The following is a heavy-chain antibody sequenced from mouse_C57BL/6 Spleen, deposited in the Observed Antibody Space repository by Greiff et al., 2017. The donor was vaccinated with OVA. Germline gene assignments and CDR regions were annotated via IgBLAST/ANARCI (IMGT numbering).Heavy chain of an antibody. Sequence: QVQLKQSGAELVRPGTSVKVSCKASGYAFTNYLIEWVKQRPGQGLEWIGVINPGSGGTNYNEKFKGKATLTADKSSSTAYMQLSSLTSEDAAVYFCARSLLWFFFAYWGQGTLVTVSA. J-gene: IGHJ3*01. D-gene: IGHD1-1*02. V-gene: IGHV1-54*01. CDR1: GYAFTNYL. CDR2: INPGSGGT. CDR3: ARSLLWFFFAY.